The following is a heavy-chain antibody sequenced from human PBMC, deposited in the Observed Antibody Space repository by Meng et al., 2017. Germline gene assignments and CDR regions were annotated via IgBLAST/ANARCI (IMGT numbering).Heavy chain of an antibody. CDR2: INPNSGGT. Sequence: QGGLVQSGAGVKEAGASVKVSCEASGYTFTGYYMHWVRQAPGQGLEWMGRINPNSGGTDYAQKFLGRVTLTRDTSISTVYMELSSLKSDDTAVYFCARRFYDTTSHQPLDHWGQGTLVTVSS. D-gene: IGHD3-22*01. V-gene: IGHV1-2*06. J-gene: IGHJ4*02. CDR3: ARRFYDTTSHQPLDH. CDR1: GYTFTGYY.